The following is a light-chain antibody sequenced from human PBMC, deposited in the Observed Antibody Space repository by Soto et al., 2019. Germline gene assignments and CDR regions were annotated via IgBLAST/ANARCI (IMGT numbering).Light chain of an antibody. J-gene: IGLJ1*01. Sequence: QSALTQPASVSGSPGQSITISCTGTSSDVGGYNYVSWYQQYPGKAPKLMIYDVSNRPSGVSNRFPGSKSGNTASLTISGLQAEDEADYYCTSYTTSSTLVFGTGTKLTVL. CDR1: SSDVGGYNY. CDR2: DVS. CDR3: TSYTTSSTLV. V-gene: IGLV2-14*01.